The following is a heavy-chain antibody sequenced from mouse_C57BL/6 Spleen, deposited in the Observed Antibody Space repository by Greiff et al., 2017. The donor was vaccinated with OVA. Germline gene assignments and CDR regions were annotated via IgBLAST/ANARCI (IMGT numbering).Heavy chain of an antibody. V-gene: IGHV1-9*01. CDR3: AGGYDYDDWCAY. CDR2: ILPGSGST. Sequence: QVQLQQSGAELMKPGASVKLSCKATGYTFTGYWIEWVKQRPGHGLEWIGEILPGSGSTHYNEKFKGKATFTADTSSNTAYMQLSSLTTEDSAIYYLAGGYDYDDWCAYWGQGTLGTVSA. D-gene: IGHD2-4*01. CDR1: GYTFTGYW. J-gene: IGHJ3*01.